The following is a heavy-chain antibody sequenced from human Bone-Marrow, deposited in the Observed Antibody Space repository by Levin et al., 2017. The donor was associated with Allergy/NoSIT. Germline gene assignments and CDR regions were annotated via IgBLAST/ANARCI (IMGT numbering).Heavy chain of an antibody. CDR2: IYYSGST. D-gene: IGHD4-11*01. Sequence: SQTLSLTCTVSGGSISSSSYYWGWIRQPPGKGLEWIGSIYYSGSTYYNPSLKSRVTISVDTSKNQFSLKLSSVTAADTAVYYCARHLSYSNYGVDYWGQGTLVTVSS. J-gene: IGHJ4*02. CDR1: GGSISSSSYY. CDR3: ARHLSYSNYGVDY. V-gene: IGHV4-39*01.